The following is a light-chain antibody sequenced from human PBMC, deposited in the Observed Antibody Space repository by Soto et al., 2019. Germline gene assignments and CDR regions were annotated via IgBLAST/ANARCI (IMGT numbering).Light chain of an antibody. CDR1: QSVSSSY. V-gene: IGKV3-20*01. CDR2: GAS. Sequence: EIVLTQSPGTLSLSPGGRATLSCRASQSVSSSYLAWYQQKPGQAPRLLIYGASSRATGIPDRFSGSGSGTEFTLTISRLEPEDFEVYYCQQYGSSRGTFGQGTKVDIK. J-gene: IGKJ1*01. CDR3: QQYGSSRGT.